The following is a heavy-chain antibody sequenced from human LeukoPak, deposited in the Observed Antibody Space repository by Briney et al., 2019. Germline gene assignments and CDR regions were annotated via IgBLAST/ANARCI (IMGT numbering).Heavy chain of an antibody. Sequence: PGGSLRLSCAASGFTFSDYYMSWIRQAPGKGLEWVSYISSSGSTIYYADSVKGRFTISRDNAKNSLYLQMNSLRAEDTAVYYCARVVRHYYDSSGYLRLPTISYYFDYWGQGTLVTVSS. J-gene: IGHJ4*02. D-gene: IGHD3-22*01. V-gene: IGHV3-11*04. CDR3: ARVVRHYYDSSGYLRLPTISYYFDY. CDR1: GFTFSDYY. CDR2: ISSSGSTI.